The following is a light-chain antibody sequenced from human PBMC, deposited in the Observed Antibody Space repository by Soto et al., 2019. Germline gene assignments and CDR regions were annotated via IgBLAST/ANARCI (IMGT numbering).Light chain of an antibody. V-gene: IGLV2-14*01. CDR1: SSDVGGYDY. Sequence: QSVLTQPASVSGSPGQSVTISCTRASSDVGGYDYVSWYQQHPGKAPKLILYEVNNRPSGVSNHFSGSKSGNTASLIISGLQADDEADYYCSSYSTTSTLVFGSGTKVTVL. J-gene: IGLJ1*01. CDR3: SSYSTTSTLV. CDR2: EVN.